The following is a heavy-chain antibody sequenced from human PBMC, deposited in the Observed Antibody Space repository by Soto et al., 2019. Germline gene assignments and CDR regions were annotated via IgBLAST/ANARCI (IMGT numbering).Heavy chain of an antibody. CDR2: IYWDDDK. Sequence: QITLKESGPTRVKPTQTLTLTCTFSGFSLTSRPMGVGWIRQPPGKALEWLVFIYWDDDKRYSPSLKSRLTITKDTSGNHVVLTMTNMDPVDTATYYCAQRLSGYNWNGGYFDYWGQGALVTVSS. J-gene: IGHJ4*02. CDR1: GFSLTSRPMG. D-gene: IGHD1-1*01. CDR3: AQRLSGYNWNGGYFDY. V-gene: IGHV2-5*02.